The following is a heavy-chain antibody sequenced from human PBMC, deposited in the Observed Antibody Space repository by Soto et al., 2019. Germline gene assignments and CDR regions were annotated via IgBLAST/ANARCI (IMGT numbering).Heavy chain of an antibody. CDR1: GFTFSSYA. Sequence: GGSLRLSCAASGFTFSSYAMSWDRQAPGKGLEWDSAISGSGGSTYYADSVKGRFTISRDNSKNTLYLQMNSLGAEDTAVYYCAKDPRGSSYYYYMDVWGKGTTVTVSS. CDR3: AKDPRGSSYYYYMDV. J-gene: IGHJ6*03. CDR2: ISGSGGST. V-gene: IGHV3-23*01. D-gene: IGHD3-10*01.